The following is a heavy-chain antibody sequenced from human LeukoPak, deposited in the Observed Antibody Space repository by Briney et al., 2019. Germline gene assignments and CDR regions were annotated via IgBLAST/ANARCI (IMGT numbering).Heavy chain of an antibody. Sequence: GGALRLSCAASGFTFSSYAMCWVREAPGKGREWGSAIIVSGGSTYYADSVKGRFTISRDNSKNTLYLQMNSLRAEDTPVYYCAKDTHWLPFYYFDYWAQSTLVTVSS. D-gene: IGHD1-1*01. CDR3: AKDTHWLPFYYFDY. J-gene: IGHJ4*02. CDR1: GFTFSSYA. V-gene: IGHV3-23*01. CDR2: IIVSGGST.